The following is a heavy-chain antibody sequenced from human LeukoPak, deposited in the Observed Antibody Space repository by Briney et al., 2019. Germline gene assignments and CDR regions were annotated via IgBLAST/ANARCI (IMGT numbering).Heavy chain of an antibody. D-gene: IGHD6-13*01. CDR3: ARKKYSSSWTPWFDP. CDR2: IIPIFGTA. CDR1: GGTFSSYA. Sequence: AVKVSCKASGGTFSSYAISWVRQAPGQGLEWMGGIIPIFGTANYAQKFQGRVTITADKSTSTAYMELSSLRSEDTAVYYCARKKYSSSWTPWFDPWGQGTLVTVSS. V-gene: IGHV1-69*06. J-gene: IGHJ5*02.